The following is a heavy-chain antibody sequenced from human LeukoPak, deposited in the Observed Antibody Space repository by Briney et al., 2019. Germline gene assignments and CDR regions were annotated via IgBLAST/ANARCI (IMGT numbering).Heavy chain of an antibody. CDR2: ISYDGSNK. CDR3: ARDTYGSDY. J-gene: IGHJ4*02. V-gene: IGHV3-30*04. CDR1: GFICRNYA. Sequence: PGGSLRLSCAASGFICRNYAMHWVRQAPGKGLEWLIFISYDGSNKYYADSVKGRFTISRDNSKNTLYLQMNSLRAEDTAVYYCARDTYGSDYWGQGTLVTVSS. D-gene: IGHD3-10*01.